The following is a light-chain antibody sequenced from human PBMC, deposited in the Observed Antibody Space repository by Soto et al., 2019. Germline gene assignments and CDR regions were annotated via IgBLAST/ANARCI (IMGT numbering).Light chain of an antibody. CDR3: QQSFSTLGWT. V-gene: IGKV1-5*03. Sequence: DIQMTQSPSTLSSSVGDRVTITCRASQSISSCLAWYQQKPGKAPKLLIYKASSLESGVPSRFSGSGSGTDFTLTISSLQTEDFATYYCQQSFSTLGWTFGQGTKVDIK. J-gene: IGKJ1*01. CDR1: QSISSC. CDR2: KAS.